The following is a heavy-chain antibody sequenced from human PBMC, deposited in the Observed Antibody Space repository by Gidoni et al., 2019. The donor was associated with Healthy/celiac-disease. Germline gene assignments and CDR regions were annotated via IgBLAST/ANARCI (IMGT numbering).Heavy chain of an antibody. J-gene: IGHJ6*02. Sequence: MGIIYPGDSDTRYSPSFQGQVTISADKSISTAYLQWSSLKASDTAMYYCARHCTSSLYYYYGMDVWGQGTTVTVSS. CDR2: IYPGDSDT. CDR3: ARHCTSSLYYYYGMDV. V-gene: IGHV5-51*01. D-gene: IGHD1-1*01.